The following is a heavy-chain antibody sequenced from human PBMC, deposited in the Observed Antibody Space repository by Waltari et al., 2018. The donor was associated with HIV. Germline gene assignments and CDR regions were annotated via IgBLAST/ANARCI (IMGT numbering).Heavy chain of an antibody. CDR1: GFTFSNDW. J-gene: IGHJ4*02. CDR2: IKQDGSER. Sequence: EVQLKESGGGLVQPGGSLRLSCAASGFTFSNDWMTWVRQTPGKGLEWVANIKQDGSERYYVDSVKGRFTISRDNAKNSLYLQMNSLTAEDTAVYYCARDQRSMASFDYWGQGTLVTVSS. CDR3: ARDQRSMASFDY. D-gene: IGHD3-10*01. V-gene: IGHV3-7*01.